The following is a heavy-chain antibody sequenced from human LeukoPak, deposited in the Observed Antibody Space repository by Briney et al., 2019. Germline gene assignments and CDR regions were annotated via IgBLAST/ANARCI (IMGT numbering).Heavy chain of an antibody. CDR2: INDDGRST. J-gene: IGHJ3*02. Sequence: GGSLRLSCAASGFTFSSYWMHWVRQAPGKGLVGVSRINDDGRSTSYADSVKGRFTISRDNSKNTLYLQMNSLRAEDTAVYYCAKDPYYDSSGYYDAFDIWGQGTMVTVSS. CDR3: AKDPYYDSSGYYDAFDI. V-gene: IGHV3-74*01. D-gene: IGHD3-22*01. CDR1: GFTFSSYW.